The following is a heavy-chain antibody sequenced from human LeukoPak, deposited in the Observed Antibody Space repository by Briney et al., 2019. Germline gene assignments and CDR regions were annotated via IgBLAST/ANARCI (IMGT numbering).Heavy chain of an antibody. CDR3: ARSLGYCSGTYCHGDYYYGLDV. D-gene: IGHD2-2*01. Sequence: PGRSLRLSCAASGFTFSRYAMYWVRQAPGQGLEWVAVISFDGSNKYYTDSVKGRFTISRDNSKNTLYLQMNSLRAEDTAVYFCARSLGYCSGTYCHGDYYYGLDVWGQGTTVTVSS. V-gene: IGHV3-30*04. J-gene: IGHJ6*02. CDR1: GFTFSRYA. CDR2: ISFDGSNK.